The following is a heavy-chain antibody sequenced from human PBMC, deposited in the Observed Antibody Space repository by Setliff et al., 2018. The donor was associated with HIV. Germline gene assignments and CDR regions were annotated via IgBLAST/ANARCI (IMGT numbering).Heavy chain of an antibody. D-gene: IGHD2-2*01. CDR3: ATDSPSFY. V-gene: IGHV3-48*01. Sequence: GGSLRLSCAASGFTFSTYSLNWVRQAPGKGLEWISCISSSSSSIYYADSVKGRFTISRDNAKNSLYLQMKSLRAVDTALYYCATDSPSFYWGQGTLVTVSS. CDR2: ISSSSSSI. J-gene: IGHJ4*02. CDR1: GFTFSTYS.